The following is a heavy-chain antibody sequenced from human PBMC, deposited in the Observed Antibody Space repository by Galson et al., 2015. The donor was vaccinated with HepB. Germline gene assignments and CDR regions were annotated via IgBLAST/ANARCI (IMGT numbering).Heavy chain of an antibody. V-gene: IGHV3-30-3*01. D-gene: IGHD7-27*01. CDR2: ISYDGTDK. CDR3: AREDNWGYWVY. J-gene: IGHJ4*02. CDR1: GFTFSNYG. Sequence: SLRLSCAASGFTFSNYGLHWVRQAPGKGLEWVAIISYDGTDKKYADSVKGRFTISRDNSKNTLYLQLNSLRAEDTAVYYCAREDNWGYWVYWGQGTLVTVS.